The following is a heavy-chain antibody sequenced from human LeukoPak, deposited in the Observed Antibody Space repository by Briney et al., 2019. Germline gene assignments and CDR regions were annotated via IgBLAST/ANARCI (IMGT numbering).Heavy chain of an antibody. D-gene: IGHD5-18*01. CDR1: GDSIRSYY. V-gene: IGHV4-39*07. CDR2: IYYSGTT. Sequence: SETLSLTCTVSGDSIRSYYWGWIRQPPGKGLEWIGSIYYSGTTHYNPSLESRVTISVDTSKNQFSLKLASVTAADTAIYYCAKGAGGFSYYNWFDPWGQGTLVTVSS. CDR3: AKGAGGFSYYNWFDP. J-gene: IGHJ5*02.